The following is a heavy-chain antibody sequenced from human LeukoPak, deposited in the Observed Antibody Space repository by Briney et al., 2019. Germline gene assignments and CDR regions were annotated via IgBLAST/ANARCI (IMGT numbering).Heavy chain of an antibody. CDR2: INSDGSST. J-gene: IGHJ4*02. CDR3: ARDYRVAVAGITLGY. CDR1: GFNFSTYW. D-gene: IGHD6-19*01. V-gene: IGHV3-74*01. Sequence: GGSLRLSCAASGFNFSTYWMHWVRQAPGKGLVWLSRINSDGSSTNYADSVRGRFTISRDNAKNSLYLQMNSLRAEDTALYHCARDYRVAVAGITLGYWGQGTLVTVSS.